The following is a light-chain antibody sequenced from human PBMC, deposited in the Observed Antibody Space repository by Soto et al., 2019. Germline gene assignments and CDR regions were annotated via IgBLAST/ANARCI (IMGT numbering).Light chain of an antibody. CDR2: DAS. CDR3: QQYNSYQYT. V-gene: IGKV1-5*01. CDR1: QSVSHW. J-gene: IGKJ2*01. Sequence: DIQMTQSPSTLSASVGDRVTITCRASQSVSHWLAWYQQKPGKAPKALIYDASTLETGVPSRFSGSGSGTDFTLTISSLQPDDFATYYCQQYNSYQYTFGQGT.